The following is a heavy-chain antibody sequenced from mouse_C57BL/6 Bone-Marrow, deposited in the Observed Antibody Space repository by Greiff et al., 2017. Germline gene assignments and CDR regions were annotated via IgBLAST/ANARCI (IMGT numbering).Heavy chain of an antibody. Sequence: EVQRVESGGGLVQPGGSMKLSCAASGFTFSDAWMDWVRQSPEKGLEWVAEIRNKANNHATYYAESVKGRFTISRDDSKSSVYLQMNSLRAEDTGMYYCVITSPYYYAMDYWGQGTSVTVSS. J-gene: IGHJ4*01. CDR2: IRNKANNHAT. CDR1: GFTFSDAW. D-gene: IGHD1-1*01. V-gene: IGHV6-6*01. CDR3: VITSPYYYAMDY.